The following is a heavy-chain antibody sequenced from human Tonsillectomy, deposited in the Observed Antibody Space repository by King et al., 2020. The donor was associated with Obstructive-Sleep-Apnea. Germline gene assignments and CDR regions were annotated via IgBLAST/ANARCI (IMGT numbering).Heavy chain of an antibody. CDR3: ARLRAGQGSNAFDY. CDR2: INHSGST. V-gene: IGHV4-34*01. J-gene: IGHJ4*02. D-gene: IGHD1-26*01. CDR1: GESFSGCY. Sequence: VQLQQWGPGLLKPSETLSLTCAVYGESFSGCYWTWIRQPPGKGLEWIGEINHSGSTIYSPSLKSRVTISVDTSKNQFSLNLSSVTAAYTAVYYCARLRAGQGSNAFDYWGQGTLVTVSS.